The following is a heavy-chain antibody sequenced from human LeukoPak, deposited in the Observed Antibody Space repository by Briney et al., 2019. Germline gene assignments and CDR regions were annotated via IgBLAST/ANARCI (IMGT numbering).Heavy chain of an antibody. J-gene: IGHJ4*02. Sequence: GGSLRLSCAASGFSLSTYAMHWVRQAPGTGLEWVAVIWNDGSNEYFADSVKGRFTISRDNSKNTLYLQMNSLRAEDTAVYYCARALWSSSNLPPVGFDYWGQGTLVTVSS. CDR1: GFSLSTYA. CDR2: IWNDGSNE. V-gene: IGHV3-33*01. D-gene: IGHD3-3*01. CDR3: ARALWSSSNLPPVGFDY.